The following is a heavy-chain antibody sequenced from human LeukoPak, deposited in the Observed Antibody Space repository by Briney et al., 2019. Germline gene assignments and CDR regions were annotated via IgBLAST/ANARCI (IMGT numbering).Heavy chain of an antibody. CDR3: ARRNHYFYYMDV. Sequence: SETLSLTCTVSGGSISTYYWSWIRQSPVKGLEWIGYIFPSGSAFYNPSLESRVTISLDTSENQFSLTLSSVTAADTAVYYCARRNHYFYYMDVWGKGTTVTVSS. CDR1: GGSISTYY. J-gene: IGHJ6*03. V-gene: IGHV4-4*09. CDR2: IFPSGSA.